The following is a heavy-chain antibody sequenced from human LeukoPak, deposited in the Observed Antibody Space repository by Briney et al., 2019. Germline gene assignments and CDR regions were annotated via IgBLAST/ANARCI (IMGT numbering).Heavy chain of an antibody. V-gene: IGHV4-59*01. D-gene: IGHD3-10*01. CDR1: GGSISSYY. CDR3: ARKVWFGEHNWFDP. CDR2: IYYSGST. Sequence: SETLSLTCTVSGGSISSYYWSWIRQPPGKGLEWIGYIYYSGSTNYNPSLKSRVTISVDTSKNQFSLKLSSVTAADTAVYYCARKVWFGEHNWFDPWGQGTLVTVSS. J-gene: IGHJ5*02.